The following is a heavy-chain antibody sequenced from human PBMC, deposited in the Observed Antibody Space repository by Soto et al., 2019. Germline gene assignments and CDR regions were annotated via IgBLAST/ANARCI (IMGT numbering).Heavy chain of an antibody. Sequence: QLQLQESGPGLVKPSETLPLTCSVSGGSISSSSYNWGWIRQPPGKGLEWIGSFYYGGSPYYHPYLKSRVTIAVETSKNQFSLNMNSVTAADTAVYYCARLPQRRTREDVDYWGQGTLVAVS. V-gene: IGHV4-39*01. CDR2: FYYGGSP. CDR1: GGSISSSSYN. CDR3: ARLPQRRTREDVDY. J-gene: IGHJ4*02. D-gene: IGHD1-1*01.